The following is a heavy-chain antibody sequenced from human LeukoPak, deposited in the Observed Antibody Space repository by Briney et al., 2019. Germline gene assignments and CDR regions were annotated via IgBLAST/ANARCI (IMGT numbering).Heavy chain of an antibody. CDR3: AKDASLLGDYFDY. CDR2: IRYDGSNK. CDR1: GFAFSSYG. Sequence: GGSLRLSCAASGFAFSSYGMHWVRQAPGKGLEWVAFIRYDGSNKYYADSVKGRFTISRGNSKNTLYLQMNSLRAEDTAVYYCAKDASLLGDYFDYWGQGTQVTVSS. V-gene: IGHV3-30*02. D-gene: IGHD3-16*01. J-gene: IGHJ4*02.